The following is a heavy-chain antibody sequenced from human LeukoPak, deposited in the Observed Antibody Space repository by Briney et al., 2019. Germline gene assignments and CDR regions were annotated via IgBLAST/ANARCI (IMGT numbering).Heavy chain of an antibody. CDR1: GGSFSGYY. CDR2: INHSGST. D-gene: IGHD3-22*01. V-gene: IGHV4-34*01. J-gene: IGHJ4*02. Sequence: SETLSLTCAVYGGSFSGYYWSWIRQPPGKGLEWIGEINHSGSTNYNPSLKSRVTISVDTSKNQFSLKLSSVTAADTAVYYCARAGVYYYDSSGYYWAYYFDYWGRGTLVTVSS. CDR3: ARAGVYYYDSSGYYWAYYFDY.